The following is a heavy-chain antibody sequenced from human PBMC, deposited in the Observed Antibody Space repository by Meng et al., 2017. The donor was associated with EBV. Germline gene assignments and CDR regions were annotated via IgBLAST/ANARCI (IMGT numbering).Heavy chain of an antibody. CDR2: IYDGGTT. CDR1: GASVSGGTFH. D-gene: IGHD6-6*01. CDR3: AKSSSSTPGVVDS. J-gene: IGHJ4*02. Sequence: QVQLQESGPGLVKPSXXXXXXCTVSGASVSGGTFHWSWIRQPPGKELEWIGYIYDGGTTIYNPSLKSRVTIFLDTSRNQFSLGLRSVTTADTAVYYCAKSSSSTPGVVDSWGQGTLVTVSS. V-gene: IGHV4-61*01.